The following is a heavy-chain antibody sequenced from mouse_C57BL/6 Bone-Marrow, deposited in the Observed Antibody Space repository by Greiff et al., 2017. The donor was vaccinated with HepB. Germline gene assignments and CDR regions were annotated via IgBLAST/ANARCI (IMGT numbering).Heavy chain of an antibody. D-gene: IGHD1-1*01. CDR2: IDPENGDT. V-gene: IGHV14-4*01. Sequence: VQLQQSGAELVRPGASVKLSCTASGFNIKDDYMHWVKQRPEQGLEWIGWIDPENGDTEYASKFQGKATITADTSSNTAYLQLSSLTSEDTAVYYCTRRVLRCTGYFDVWGTGTTVTVSS. CDR3: TRRVLRCTGYFDV. CDR1: GFNIKDDY. J-gene: IGHJ1*03.